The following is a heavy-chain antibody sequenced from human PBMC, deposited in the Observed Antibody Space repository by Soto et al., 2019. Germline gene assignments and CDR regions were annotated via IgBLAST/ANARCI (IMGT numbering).Heavy chain of an antibody. CDR1: GYSFTSYW. Sequence: GESLKISCKGSGYSFTSYWISWVRQMPGKVLEWMGRIDPSDSYTNYSPSFQGHVTISADKSISTAYLQWSSLKASDTAMYYCARLFGGCSSTSCYTPYYYYGMDVWGQGXTVTV. CDR3: ARLFGGCSSTSCYTPYYYYGMDV. D-gene: IGHD2-2*02. CDR2: IDPSDSYT. V-gene: IGHV5-10-1*01. J-gene: IGHJ6*02.